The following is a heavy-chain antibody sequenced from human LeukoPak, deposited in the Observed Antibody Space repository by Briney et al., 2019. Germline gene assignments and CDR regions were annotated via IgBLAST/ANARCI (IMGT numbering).Heavy chain of an antibody. CDR1: GFSFSEYA. CDR3: AKIVFPGGFDP. V-gene: IGHV3-23*01. D-gene: IGHD3-10*01. CDR2: ISGSGGST. Sequence: GGSLRLSCAASGFSFSEYAMSWVRQAPGKGLEWVSAISGSGGSTYYADSVKGRFTISRDNSKNTLYLQMNSLRAEDTAVYYCAKIVFPGGFDPWGQGTLVTVSS. J-gene: IGHJ5*02.